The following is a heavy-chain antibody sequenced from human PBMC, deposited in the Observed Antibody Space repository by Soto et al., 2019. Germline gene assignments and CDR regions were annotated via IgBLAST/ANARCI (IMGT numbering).Heavy chain of an antibody. D-gene: IGHD6-6*01. CDR2: ISWNSGSI. CDR3: AKDIRGSWQLVGPGY. CDR1: GFTFDDYS. Sequence: SLRLSCAASGFTFDDYSIHWVRQAPWKGLEWVSGISWNSGSIGYADSVKGRFTISRDNAKNSLYLQMNSLRAEDTALYYCAKDIRGSWQLVGPGYWGQGTLVTVSS. J-gene: IGHJ4*02. V-gene: IGHV3-9*01.